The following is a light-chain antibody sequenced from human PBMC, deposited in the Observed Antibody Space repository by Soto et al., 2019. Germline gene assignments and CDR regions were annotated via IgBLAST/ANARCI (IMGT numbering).Light chain of an antibody. J-gene: IGLJ2*01. CDR2: DVN. CDR3: NSYGGTNNHVV. V-gene: IGLV2-8*01. CDR1: SSDVGGYNY. Sequence: QSALTQPPSASGSPGQSVTISCTGTSSDVGGYNYVSWYRQHPGKAPQHIIYDVNKRPSGVPDRFSGSKSGNTASLTVSGLQAEDEADYFCNSYGGTNNHVVFGGGTKLTVL.